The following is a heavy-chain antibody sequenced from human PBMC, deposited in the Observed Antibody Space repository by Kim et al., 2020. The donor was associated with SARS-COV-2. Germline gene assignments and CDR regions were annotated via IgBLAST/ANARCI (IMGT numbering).Heavy chain of an antibody. J-gene: IGHJ2*01. Sequence: PSLESRGTISEDTSKNQLSLKLSSVTAADTAVYYCAGVDTAMVLDWYFDLWGRGTLVTVSS. V-gene: IGHV4-59*12. CDR3: AGVDTAMVLDWYFDL. D-gene: IGHD5-18*01.